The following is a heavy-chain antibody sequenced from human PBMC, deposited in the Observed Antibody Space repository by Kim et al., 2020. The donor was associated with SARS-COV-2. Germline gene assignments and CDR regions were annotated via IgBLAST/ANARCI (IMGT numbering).Heavy chain of an antibody. Sequence: SPKFQGRVTITRDTSASTAYMELSSLRSEDTAVYYCARELTYYDSSGYYYWGQGTLVTVSS. J-gene: IGHJ4*02. V-gene: IGHV1-3*01. D-gene: IGHD3-22*01. CDR3: ARELTYYDSSGYYY.